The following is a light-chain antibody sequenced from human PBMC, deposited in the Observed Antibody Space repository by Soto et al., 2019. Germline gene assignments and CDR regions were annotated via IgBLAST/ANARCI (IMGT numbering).Light chain of an antibody. CDR1: SSDVGGYNY. Sequence: QLVLTQPPSASGSPGQSVTISCTGTSSDVGGYNYVSWYQQHPGKAPKLMIYEVSKRPSGVPDRFSASKSGNTASLTVSGLQAEDEADYYCSSYSGSYTHVVFGGGTKVTVL. CDR2: EVS. J-gene: IGLJ2*01. V-gene: IGLV2-8*01. CDR3: SSYSGSYTHVV.